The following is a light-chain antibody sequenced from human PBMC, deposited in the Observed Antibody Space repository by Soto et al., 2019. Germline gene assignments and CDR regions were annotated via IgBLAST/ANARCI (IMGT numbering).Light chain of an antibody. CDR1: QYINGR. J-gene: IGKJ1*01. Sequence: DIHMTQSPSTLSASIGDRVIITCRASQYINGRLAWLQVRPGTAPKLLIHDASTLESGVPSRFSGSGYGTEFTLTISSLQPDDFATYYCQQYETYSPATFGRGTTV. V-gene: IGKV1-5*01. CDR3: QQYETYSPAT. CDR2: DAS.